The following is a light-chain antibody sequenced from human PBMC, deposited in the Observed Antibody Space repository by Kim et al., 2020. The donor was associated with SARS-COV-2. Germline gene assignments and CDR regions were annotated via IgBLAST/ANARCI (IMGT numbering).Light chain of an antibody. Sequence: AIRMTQSPSSLSASTGDRVTITCRASQGISGYLAWYQQKPGKAPKLLIYAASTLQSGVPSRFSGSGSGTDLTLTISCLQSEDFATYYCQQYYSYPRTFGQGTKLEI. CDR3: QQYYSYPRT. CDR1: QGISGY. V-gene: IGKV1-8*01. CDR2: AAS. J-gene: IGKJ2*02.